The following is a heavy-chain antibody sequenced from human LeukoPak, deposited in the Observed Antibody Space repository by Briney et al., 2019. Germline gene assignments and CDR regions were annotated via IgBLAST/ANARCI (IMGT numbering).Heavy chain of an antibody. CDR3: ARESGKFDY. V-gene: IGHV3-43*02. Sequence: GGSLRLSCAASGFTFSSYEMNWVRQAPGKGLEWVSLISGDGVSTFYADPVKGRFSISRDNSKNSLSLEMNSLRTEDTAMYYCARESGKFDYWGQGTLVAVSS. J-gene: IGHJ4*02. CDR2: ISGDGVST. CDR1: GFTFSSYE.